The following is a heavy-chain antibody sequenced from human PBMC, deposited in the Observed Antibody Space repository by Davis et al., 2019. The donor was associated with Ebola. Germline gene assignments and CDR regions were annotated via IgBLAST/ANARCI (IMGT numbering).Heavy chain of an antibody. CDR2: IHPNSGDT. CDR1: GYSFTDYY. D-gene: IGHD1-1*01. V-gene: IGHV1-2*02. Sequence: ASVKVSCKASGYSFTDYYIHGVRQAPGQGLEWMGWIHPNSGDTGYPQKFQGRVTMTRDTSINTAYMEVTRLTSDDTAIYYCAREGHQLESGSYGYWGQGTLVTVSS. CDR3: AREGHQLESGSYGY. J-gene: IGHJ4*02.